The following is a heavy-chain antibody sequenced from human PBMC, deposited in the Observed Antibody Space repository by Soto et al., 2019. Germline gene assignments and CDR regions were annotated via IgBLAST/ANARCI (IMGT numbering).Heavy chain of an antibody. D-gene: IGHD2-15*01. V-gene: IGHV3-30-3*01. Sequence: QVQLVESGGGVVQPGRSLRLSCAASGFTFSSYAMHWVRQAPGKGLEWVAVISYDGSNKYYADSVKGRFTISRDNSKNTLYLQMNRLRAEDTAVYYCARSDCSGGSCYSSAFDIWGQGTMVTVSS. J-gene: IGHJ3*02. CDR2: ISYDGSNK. CDR1: GFTFSSYA. CDR3: ARSDCSGGSCYSSAFDI.